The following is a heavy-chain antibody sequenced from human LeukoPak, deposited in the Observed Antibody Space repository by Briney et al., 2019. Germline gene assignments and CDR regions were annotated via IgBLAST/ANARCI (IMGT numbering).Heavy chain of an antibody. CDR3: ARGRGSRRGYYFDY. J-gene: IGHJ4*02. CDR1: GYTFTSYD. Sequence: ASVKVSCKASGYTFTSYDINWVRQATGQGLEWMGWMNPNSGSTGYAQKFQGRVTMTRNTSISTAYMELSSLRSEDTAVYYCARGRGSRRGYYFDYWGQGTLVTVSS. V-gene: IGHV1-8*01. CDR2: MNPNSGST. D-gene: IGHD3-10*01.